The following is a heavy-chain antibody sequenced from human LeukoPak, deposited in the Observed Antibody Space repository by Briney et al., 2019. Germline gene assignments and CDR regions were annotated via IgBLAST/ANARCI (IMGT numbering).Heavy chain of an antibody. J-gene: IGHJ4*02. CDR2: ISGAGDST. CDR3: SLVSLYSSSWHGDF. V-gene: IGHV3-23*01. CDR1: GFTFSSYA. D-gene: IGHD6-13*01. Sequence: GGSLRLSCAASGFTFSSYAMTWVRQAPGKGLEWVSAISGAGDSTYYADSLKGRFTISRDNSKNTLYLQMNSLRADDTAVYYCSLVSLYSSSWHGDFWGQGTLVSVS.